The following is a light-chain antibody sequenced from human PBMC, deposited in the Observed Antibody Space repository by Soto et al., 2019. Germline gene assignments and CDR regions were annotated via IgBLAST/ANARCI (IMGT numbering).Light chain of an antibody. CDR3: SSYSRSTTHVV. CDR1: SNDVGDFNY. Sequence: QSGLTQPASVSGSPGRSVTISCTGISNDVGDFNYVSWYQHLPGRAPKLIIYDVTNRPSGISYRFSASKSGRTASLTISGLQAEDEADYYCSSYSRSTTHVVFGGGTKLTVL. CDR2: DVT. V-gene: IGLV2-14*03. J-gene: IGLJ2*01.